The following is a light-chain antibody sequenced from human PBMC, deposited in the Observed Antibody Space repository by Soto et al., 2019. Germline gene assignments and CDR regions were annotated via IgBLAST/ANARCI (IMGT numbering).Light chain of an antibody. Sequence: EIVLTQSPGTLSLSPGERVTLSCRASQSVDSRFLAWYQQKPGQAPRLLVYGASIRATGIPDRFSGSGSGTDFTLSIRRLEPEDFAVYYCQQYVTSLTFGGGTKVEIK. CDR3: QQYVTSLT. V-gene: IGKV3-20*01. J-gene: IGKJ4*01. CDR1: QSVDSRF. CDR2: GAS.